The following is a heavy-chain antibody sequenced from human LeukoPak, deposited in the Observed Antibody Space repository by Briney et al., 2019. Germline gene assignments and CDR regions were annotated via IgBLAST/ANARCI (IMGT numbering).Heavy chain of an antibody. V-gene: IGHV3-23*01. CDR1: GFTFSSYG. D-gene: IGHD2-2*03. J-gene: IGHJ3*02. Sequence: PGGSLRLSCAASGFTFSSYGMHWVRQTPGKGLEWVSGISGTNGITYYADPVKGRFTISRDNSKNTLYLQMHSLRAEDTAIYFCAKGGYFSFDMWGQGTKVTVSS. CDR3: AKGGYFSFDM. CDR2: ISGTNGIT.